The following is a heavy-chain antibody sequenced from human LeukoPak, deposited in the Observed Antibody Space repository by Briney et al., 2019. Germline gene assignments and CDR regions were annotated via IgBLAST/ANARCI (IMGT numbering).Heavy chain of an antibody. J-gene: IGHJ5*02. D-gene: IGHD3-22*01. Sequence: GGSLRLSCAAPGFTFSSYAMSWVRQAPGKGLEWVSAISGSGGSTYYADSVKGRFTISRDNSKNTLYLQMNSLRAEDTAVYYCAPTLDYYDSRENWFDPWGQGTLVTVSS. CDR3: APTLDYYDSRENWFDP. CDR1: GFTFSSYA. V-gene: IGHV3-23*01. CDR2: ISGSGGST.